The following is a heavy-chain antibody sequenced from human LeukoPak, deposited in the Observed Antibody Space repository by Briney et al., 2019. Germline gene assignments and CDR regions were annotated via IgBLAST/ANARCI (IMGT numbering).Heavy chain of an antibody. D-gene: IGHD2-2*02. CDR3: ARGGMRGKLSYTYYYMDV. V-gene: IGHV3-23*01. CDR2: FIGRSGST. Sequence: GGSLRLSCAASGFTFSSYGMDWVRQAPGKGLELVSGFIGRSGSTHYADSVKGRFTISRDHYRDTLSLQMTSLRGEDTAVYYCARGGMRGKLSYTYYYMDVWGKGTTVTVSS. J-gene: IGHJ6*03. CDR1: GFTFSSYG.